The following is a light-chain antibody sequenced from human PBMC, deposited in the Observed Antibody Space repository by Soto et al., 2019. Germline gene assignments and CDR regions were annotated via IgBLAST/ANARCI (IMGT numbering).Light chain of an antibody. V-gene: IGLV2-11*01. CDR2: DDI. CDR1: STNVGYYYF. CDR3: CSYAGSYVGL. Sequence: QSVLTQPRSVSGSPGQSVTISCTGTSTNVGYYYFVSWYQQHPGKAPKLMIYDDIERPSGVPDRFSASKSGSTAFLSISGLHVEDEADYFCCSYAGSYVGLFGGGTKLTVL. J-gene: IGLJ3*02.